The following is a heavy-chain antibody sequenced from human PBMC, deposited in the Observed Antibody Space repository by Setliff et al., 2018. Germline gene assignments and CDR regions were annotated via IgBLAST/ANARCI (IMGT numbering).Heavy chain of an antibody. Sequence: SETLSLTCIVSGGSISSATSYWNWIRQPAGKELEWIGRIYAIRSTNYNPSLKSRATISLDTSNNQFSLKLSSVTAADTAVYYCARGSTMIQGVRLYYHGLDVWGQGTTVTVSS. J-gene: IGHJ6*02. CDR3: ARGSTMIQGVRLYYHGLDV. V-gene: IGHV4-61*02. D-gene: IGHD3-10*01. CDR2: IYAIRST. CDR1: GGSISSATSY.